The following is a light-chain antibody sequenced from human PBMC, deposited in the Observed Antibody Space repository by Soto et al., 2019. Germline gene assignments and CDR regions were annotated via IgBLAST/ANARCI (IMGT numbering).Light chain of an antibody. CDR1: QSVSSY. V-gene: IGKV3-11*01. J-gene: IGKJ3*01. Sequence: EIVLTQSPATLSLSPGERATLSCRASQSVSSYLAWYQQKPGQAPRLLIYDIFKRPTGIPARFSGSGSGPDFTLTISSLEPEDFAVYYCQQRSNWPFTFGPGTMVDIK. CDR3: QQRSNWPFT. CDR2: DIF.